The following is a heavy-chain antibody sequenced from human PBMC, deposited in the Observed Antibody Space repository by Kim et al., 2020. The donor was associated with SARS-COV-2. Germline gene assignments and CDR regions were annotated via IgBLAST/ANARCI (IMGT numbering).Heavy chain of an antibody. CDR2: FIPIVDTP. V-gene: IGHV1-69*13. CDR3: VRAGVSGYNRPHAY. CDR1: GGTFSNYA. Sequence: SVKVSCMAXGGTFSNYAISWVRQAPGQGLEWMGGFIPIVDTPTYAQKFQGRVTITADESTSTAYMELSSLRSDDTAVYYCVRAGVSGYNRPHAYWGQGTLVTVSS. J-gene: IGHJ4*02. D-gene: IGHD5-12*01.